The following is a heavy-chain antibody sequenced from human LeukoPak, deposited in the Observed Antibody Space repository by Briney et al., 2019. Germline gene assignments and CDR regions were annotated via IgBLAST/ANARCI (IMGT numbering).Heavy chain of an antibody. D-gene: IGHD3-10*01. CDR1: GGSISSYY. Sequence: PSWTLSLTCTVCGGSISSYYCSWIRQPPGKGLEWIGYIYCSGSTNYNPSLNSRVTISLDTSKNQLSLKLSSVTAADTAVYYCARVYGSGSYPYYYYGMDVWGQGTTVTVSS. CDR3: ARVYGSGSYPYYYYGMDV. CDR2: IYCSGST. J-gene: IGHJ6*02. V-gene: IGHV4-59*08.